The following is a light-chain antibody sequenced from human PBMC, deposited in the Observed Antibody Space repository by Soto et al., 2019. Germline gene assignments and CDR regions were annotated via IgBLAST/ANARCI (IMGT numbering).Light chain of an antibody. CDR3: QQYNSSPYT. V-gene: IGKV3-20*01. CDR1: QSVSSSY. Sequence: DIVLTQSPGTLSLSPGERATLSCRASQSVSSSYLAWYQQRPGQAPRLLIHDASSRATGIPDRFSGSGSGTDFTLTISRLEPEDFAVYFCQQYNSSPYTFGQGTTLEIK. CDR2: DAS. J-gene: IGKJ2*01.